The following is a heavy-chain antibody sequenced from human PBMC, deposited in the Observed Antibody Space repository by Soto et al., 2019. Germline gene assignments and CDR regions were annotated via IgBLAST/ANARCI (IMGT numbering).Heavy chain of an antibody. J-gene: IGHJ4*02. V-gene: IGHV1-69*06. CDR1: GGTFSSHG. CDR2: IMPTFGSA. Sequence: ASVKVSCKDSGGTFSSHGIAWVRQVPGQGLEWMGGIMPTFGSATYTPKFQGRVTISADRSTSTAYMELSSLRSEDTAVYFCASERSAQYFDYWGQGTLVTVSS. D-gene: IGHD1-26*01. CDR3: ASERSAQYFDY.